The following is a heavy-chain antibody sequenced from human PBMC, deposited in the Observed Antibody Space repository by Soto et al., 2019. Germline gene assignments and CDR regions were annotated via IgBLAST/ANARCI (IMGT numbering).Heavy chain of an antibody. J-gene: IGHJ2*01. V-gene: IGHV1-3*01. CDR3: ARERRFTAILYFDL. CDR2: INAGNGST. D-gene: IGHD5-18*01. Sequence: ASVKVSCKASGYTFTSYAMHWVRQAPGQRLEWMGWINAGNGSTKYSQKFQGRVTITRDTSASTAYMELSSLRSEDTAVYYCARERRFTAILYFDLWGRGTLVTVSS. CDR1: GYTFTSYA.